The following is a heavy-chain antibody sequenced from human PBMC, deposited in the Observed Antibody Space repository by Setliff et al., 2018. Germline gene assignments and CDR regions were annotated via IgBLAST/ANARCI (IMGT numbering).Heavy chain of an antibody. Sequence: ASVKVSCKASGYTFTSYYMHWVRQAPGQGLEWMGIINPSGGSTRYAQKFQGRVTMTRDTSTSTAYMELRSLRSDDTAVYYCARWYSSSWHLGNDYWGQGTLVTVSS. D-gene: IGHD6-13*01. J-gene: IGHJ4*02. CDR1: GYTFTSYY. CDR2: INPSGGST. CDR3: ARWYSSSWHLGNDY. V-gene: IGHV1-46*01.